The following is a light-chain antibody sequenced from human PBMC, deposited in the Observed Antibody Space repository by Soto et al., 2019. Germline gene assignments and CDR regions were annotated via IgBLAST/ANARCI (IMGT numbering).Light chain of an antibody. Sequence: QSVLTQPASVSGSPGQSITISCTGTSSYVGTYNLVSWYQQYPGKAPKLIIFEGTKRPSGVSNRFSGSRSANTASLTISGLQAEDEADYYCCSYAGGSDVVFGGGTKVTVL. V-gene: IGLV2-23*01. CDR3: CSYAGGSDVV. CDR1: SSYVGTYNL. CDR2: EGT. J-gene: IGLJ2*01.